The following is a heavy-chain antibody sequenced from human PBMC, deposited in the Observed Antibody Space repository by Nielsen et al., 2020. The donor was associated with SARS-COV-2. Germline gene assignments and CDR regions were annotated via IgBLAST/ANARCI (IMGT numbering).Heavy chain of an antibody. Sequence: WIRQPPGKGLEWIGEVHHSGSTNDNPSLKSRVTMSVDKSKNQFSLKLSSVTAADTAVYYCARGLARGYSYGAEYNWFDPWGQGTLVTVSS. CDR3: ARGLARGYSYGAEYNWFDP. V-gene: IGHV4-34*01. D-gene: IGHD5-18*01. J-gene: IGHJ5*02. CDR2: VHHSGST.